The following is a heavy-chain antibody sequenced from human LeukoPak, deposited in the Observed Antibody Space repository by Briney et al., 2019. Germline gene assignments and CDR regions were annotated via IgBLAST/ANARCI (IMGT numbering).Heavy chain of an antibody. CDR2: INHSGST. Sequence: PGGSLRLSCAGSGFPFSNYWMAWIRQPPGKGLEWIGEINHSGSTNYNPSLKSRVTISVDTSKNQFSPKLSSVTAADTAVYYCARVPLLDVWGRGTLVTVSS. CDR1: GFPFSNYW. CDR3: ARVPLLDV. V-gene: IGHV4-34*01. D-gene: IGHD2-15*01. J-gene: IGHJ4*02.